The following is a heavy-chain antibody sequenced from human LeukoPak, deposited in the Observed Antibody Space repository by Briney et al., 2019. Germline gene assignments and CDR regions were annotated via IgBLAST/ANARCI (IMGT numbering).Heavy chain of an antibody. J-gene: IGHJ4*02. CDR3: AKSAWSGYSLDFDY. D-gene: IGHD3-3*01. V-gene: IGHV3-23*01. Sequence: PGGSLRLSCAASGFSFSSYAMSWVRQAPGKGLEWVSAISGSGGSTYYADSVKGRFTITRDNSKNTLYLQMNSLRPEDTAVYYCAKSAWSGYSLDFDYWGQGTLVTVSS. CDR1: GFSFSSYA. CDR2: ISGSGGST.